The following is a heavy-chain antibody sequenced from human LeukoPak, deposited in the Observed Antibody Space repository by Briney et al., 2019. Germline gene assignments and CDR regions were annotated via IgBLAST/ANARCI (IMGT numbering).Heavy chain of an antibody. CDR3: ARGYSSSWYGGRWFDP. Sequence: SETLSLTCTVSGGSISNYYWSWIRQPPGKGLEWIWYIYYSGSTNYNPSRKSRVTIPVEPSKNQFSMKLSSVTAADRAVYYCARGYSSSWYGGRWFDPWGQGTLVTVSS. J-gene: IGHJ5*02. CDR2: IYYSGST. V-gene: IGHV4-59*01. D-gene: IGHD6-13*01. CDR1: GGSISNYY.